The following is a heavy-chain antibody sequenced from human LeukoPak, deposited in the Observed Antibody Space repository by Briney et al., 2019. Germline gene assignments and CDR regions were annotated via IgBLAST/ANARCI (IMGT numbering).Heavy chain of an antibody. D-gene: IGHD5-12*01. CDR1: GDSIGRINYF. Sequence: SETLSLTCTISGDSIGRINYFWGWIHQAPGKGLEWIVSMSYSGHTYYNPSLKSRVTTSIDTSKNQLSLNLKSVTAADTAVYYCASSGYAFYYMDVWGKGTTVTISS. CDR2: MSYSGHT. CDR3: ASSGYAFYYMDV. V-gene: IGHV4-39*07. J-gene: IGHJ6*03.